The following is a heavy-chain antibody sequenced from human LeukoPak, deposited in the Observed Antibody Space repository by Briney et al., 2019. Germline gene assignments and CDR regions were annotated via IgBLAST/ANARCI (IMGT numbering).Heavy chain of an antibody. V-gene: IGHV1-2*04. Sequence: ASVKVSCKASGYTLTGYYMHWVRQAPGQGLEWMGWINPNSGGTNYAQKFQGWVTMTRDTSISTAYMELSRLRSDDTAVYYCARETTVTTGSDAFDIWGQGTMVTVSS. CDR3: ARETTVTTGSDAFDI. J-gene: IGHJ3*02. CDR2: INPNSGGT. D-gene: IGHD4-11*01. CDR1: GYTLTGYY.